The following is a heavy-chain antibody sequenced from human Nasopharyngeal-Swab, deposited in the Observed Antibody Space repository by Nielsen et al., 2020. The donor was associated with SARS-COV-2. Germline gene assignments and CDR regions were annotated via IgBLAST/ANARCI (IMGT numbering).Heavy chain of an antibody. Sequence: SETLSLTCTVSGGSISSYYWSWIRQPPGKGLEWIGYIYYSGSTNYNPSLKSRVTISVDTSKDQFSLKLSSVTAADTAVYYCAGGFGDYDYWGQGTLVTVSS. CDR1: GGSISSYY. D-gene: IGHD4-17*01. J-gene: IGHJ4*02. CDR3: AGGFGDYDY. V-gene: IGHV4-59*01. CDR2: IYYSGST.